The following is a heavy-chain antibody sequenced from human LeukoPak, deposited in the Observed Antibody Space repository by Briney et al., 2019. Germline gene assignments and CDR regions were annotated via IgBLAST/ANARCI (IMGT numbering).Heavy chain of an antibody. CDR1: GFTFDDYT. CDR3: AKDSADPGYDSSGPLGAFDI. CDR2: ISWDGGST. Sequence: GGSLRLSCAASGFTFDDYTTHWVRQAPGKGLEWVSLISWDGGSTYYADSVKGRFTISRDNSKNSLYLQMNSLRTEDTALYYCAKDSADPGYDSSGPLGAFDIWGQGTMVTVSS. D-gene: IGHD3-22*01. J-gene: IGHJ3*02. V-gene: IGHV3-43*01.